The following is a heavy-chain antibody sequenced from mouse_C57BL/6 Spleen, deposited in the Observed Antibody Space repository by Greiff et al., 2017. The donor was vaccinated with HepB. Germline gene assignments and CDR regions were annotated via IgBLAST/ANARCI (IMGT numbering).Heavy chain of an antibody. CDR3: ARRQRITTVVALDYFDY. V-gene: IGHV1-50*01. Sequence: QVQLQQPGAELVKPGASVKLSCKASGYTFTSYWMQWVKQRPGQGLEWIGEIDPSDSYTNYKQKFKGKATLTVDTSSSTAYMQLSSLTSEDSAVYYCARRQRITTVVALDYFDYWGQGTTLTVSS. D-gene: IGHD1-1*01. CDR1: GYTFTSYW. CDR2: IDPSDSYT. J-gene: IGHJ2*01.